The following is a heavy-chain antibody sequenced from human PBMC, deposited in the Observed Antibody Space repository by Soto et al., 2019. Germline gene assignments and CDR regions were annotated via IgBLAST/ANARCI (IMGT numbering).Heavy chain of an antibody. V-gene: IGHV4-34*01. D-gene: IGHD3-10*01. Sequence: SETLSLTCAVYGGSFSGYYWSWIRQPPGKGLEWIGEINHSGSTNYNPSLKSRVTISVDTSKNQFSLKLSSVTAADTAVYYCARGLVYYGSGSYHGMDVWGQGTKVTVS. CDR1: GGSFSGYY. CDR3: ARGLVYYGSGSYHGMDV. J-gene: IGHJ6*02. CDR2: INHSGST.